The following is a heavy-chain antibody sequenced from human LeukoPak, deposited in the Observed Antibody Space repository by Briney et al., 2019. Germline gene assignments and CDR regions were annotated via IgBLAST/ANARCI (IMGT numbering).Heavy chain of an antibody. J-gene: IGHJ4*02. V-gene: IGHV3-48*03. Sequence: GGSLRLSCAASGFDFGAYEMNWVRQAPGQGVEWVAYFAGSETTKYYADSVRGRFTISRKNAKKSLYLQMNRLRGEDTALYYCTTPGYHLDSGGKGTLVTVPS. CDR1: GFDFGAYE. D-gene: IGHD1-14*01. CDR2: FAGSETTK. CDR3: TTPGYHLDS.